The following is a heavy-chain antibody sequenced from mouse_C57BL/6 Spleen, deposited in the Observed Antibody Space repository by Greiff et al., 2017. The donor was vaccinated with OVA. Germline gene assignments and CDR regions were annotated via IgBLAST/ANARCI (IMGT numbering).Heavy chain of an antibody. CDR1: GFSLTSYG. Sequence: VKLVESGPGLVQPSQSLSITCTVSGFSLTSYGVHWVRQSPGKGLEWLGVIWSGGSTDYNAAFISRLSISKDNSKSQVFFKMNSLQADDTAIYYCARFYDYDEGFAYWGQGTLVTVSA. CDR2: IWSGGST. J-gene: IGHJ3*01. D-gene: IGHD2-4*01. V-gene: IGHV2-2*01. CDR3: ARFYDYDEGFAY.